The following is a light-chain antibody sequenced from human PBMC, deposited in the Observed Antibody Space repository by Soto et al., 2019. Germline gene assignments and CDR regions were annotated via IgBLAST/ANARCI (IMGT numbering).Light chain of an antibody. CDR3: QQYKSYPWT. Sequence: IQMTQSPSTLSASVGDRVTITCRASQSINNWLAWYQQKPGKAPKLLIYEASSLKSGVPSRFSGSGSGTEFTLTISSLQPDDFATYYCQQYKSYPWTFGQGTKVEIK. V-gene: IGKV1-5*03. CDR1: QSINNW. J-gene: IGKJ1*01. CDR2: EAS.